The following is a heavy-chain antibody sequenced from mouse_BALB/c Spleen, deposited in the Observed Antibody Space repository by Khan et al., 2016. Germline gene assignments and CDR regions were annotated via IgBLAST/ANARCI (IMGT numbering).Heavy chain of an antibody. Sequence: QVQLQQSGAELAKPGASVKMSCKASGYTFTDYWMHWVKQSPGQGLEWIGYINPSTGYTEYNQKFKDKATLTADKSSSTVYMQLSSVKSEDSAVYYCARWSYYYGSSYGWFAYWGQGTMVTVSA. J-gene: IGHJ3*01. D-gene: IGHD1-1*01. V-gene: IGHV1-7*01. CDR2: INPSTGYT. CDR1: GYTFTDYW. CDR3: ARWSYYYGSSYGWFAY.